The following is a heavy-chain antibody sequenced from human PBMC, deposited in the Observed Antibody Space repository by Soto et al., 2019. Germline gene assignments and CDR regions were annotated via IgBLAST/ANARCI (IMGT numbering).Heavy chain of an antibody. CDR1: GGSSSGYY. D-gene: IGHD1-7*01. CDR2: INHSGST. V-gene: IGHV4-34*01. J-gene: IGHJ6*02. Sequence: SETLSLTCAVYGGSSSGYYWSWIRQPPGKGLEWIGEINHSGSTNYNPSLKSRVTISVDTSKNQFSLKLSSVTAADTAVYYCAGGLELSLGSGLDVWGQGTTVTVSS. CDR3: AGGLELSLGSGLDV.